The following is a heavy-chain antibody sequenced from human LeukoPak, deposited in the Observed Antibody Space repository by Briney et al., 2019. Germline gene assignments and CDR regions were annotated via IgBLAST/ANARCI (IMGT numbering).Heavy chain of an antibody. D-gene: IGHD2-2*01. CDR2: ISYDGSNK. CDR3: AKDRVVPAGQNYCYYGMDV. V-gene: IGHV3-30*18. J-gene: IGHJ6*02. Sequence: GGSLRLSCAASGFTFSSYGMHWVRQAPGKGLEWVAVISYDGSNKYYADSVKGRFTISRDNSKNTLYLQMNSLRAEDTAVYYCAKDRVVPAGQNYCYYGMDVWGQGTTVTVSS. CDR1: GFTFSSYG.